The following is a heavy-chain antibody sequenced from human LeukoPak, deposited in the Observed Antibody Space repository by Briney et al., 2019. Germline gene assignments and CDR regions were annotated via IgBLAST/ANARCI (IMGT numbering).Heavy chain of an antibody. D-gene: IGHD4-17*01. J-gene: IGHJ4*02. CDR1: GFTFSGSA. CDR3: ARPYGDLGGDFEH. CDR2: IRSKVNNYAT. V-gene: IGHV3-73*01. Sequence: PGGSLRLSCAASGFTFSGSAIHWVRQASGKGLEWVGRIRSKVNNYATEYAASVRGRFTISRDDSKNTAYLQMNSLKIEDTAVYYSARPYGDLGGDFEHWGQGTLVTVSS.